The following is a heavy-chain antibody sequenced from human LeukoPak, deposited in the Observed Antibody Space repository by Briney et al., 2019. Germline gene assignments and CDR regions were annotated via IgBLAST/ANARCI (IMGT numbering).Heavy chain of an antibody. D-gene: IGHD5-18*01. Sequence: GASVKVSCKASGYTFTSYYMHWVRQAPGQGLEWMGIINPSGGSTSYAQKFQGRVTMTRDTSTSTVYMELSSLRSEDTAVYYCARDRGIQLWLPNLSLDYWGQGTLVTVSS. V-gene: IGHV1-46*01. J-gene: IGHJ4*02. CDR1: GYTFTSYY. CDR3: ARDRGIQLWLPNLSLDY. CDR2: INPSGGST.